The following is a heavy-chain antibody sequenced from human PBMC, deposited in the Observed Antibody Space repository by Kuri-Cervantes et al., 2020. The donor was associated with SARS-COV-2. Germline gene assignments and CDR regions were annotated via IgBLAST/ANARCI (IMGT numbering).Heavy chain of an antibody. CDR2: ISAYNGNT. CDR3: ARAVRFLEWSDL. D-gene: IGHD3-3*01. J-gene: IGHJ5*02. Sequence: ASVKVSCKASGYTFTSYGISWVRQAPGQGLEWMGWISAYNGNTNYAQKLQGRVTITRNTSISTAYMELSSLRSEDTAVYYCARAVRFLEWSDLWGQGTLVTVSS. V-gene: IGHV1-18*01. CDR1: GYTFTSYG.